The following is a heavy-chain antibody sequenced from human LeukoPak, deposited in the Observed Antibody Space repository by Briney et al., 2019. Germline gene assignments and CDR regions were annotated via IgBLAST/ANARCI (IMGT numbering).Heavy chain of an antibody. J-gene: IGHJ4*02. CDR3: ARDPLGVVVPAAIRGPDY. CDR1: GYTFTGYY. D-gene: IGHD2-2*02. CDR2: INPNSSGT. V-gene: IGHV1-2*02. Sequence: ASVKVSCKASGYTFTGYYMHWVRQAPGQGLEWMGWINPNSSGTNYAQKFQGRVTMTRDTSISTAYMELSRLRSDDTAVYYCARDPLGVVVPAAIRGPDYWGQGTLVTVSS.